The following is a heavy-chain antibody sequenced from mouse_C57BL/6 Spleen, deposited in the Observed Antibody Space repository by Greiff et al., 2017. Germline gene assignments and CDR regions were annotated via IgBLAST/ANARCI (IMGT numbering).Heavy chain of an antibody. Sequence: EVQLQQSGPVLVKPGASVKMSCKASGYTFTDYYMNWVKQSHGKSLEWIGVINPYNGDTSYKQKFKGKATLTVDKSSSTAYMELNSLTSEDSAVYYCARDSSYDAIDYWGQGTSVTVSS. CDR2: INPYNGDT. J-gene: IGHJ4*01. CDR3: ARDSSYDAIDY. CDR1: GYTFTDYY. V-gene: IGHV1-19*01. D-gene: IGHD1-1*01.